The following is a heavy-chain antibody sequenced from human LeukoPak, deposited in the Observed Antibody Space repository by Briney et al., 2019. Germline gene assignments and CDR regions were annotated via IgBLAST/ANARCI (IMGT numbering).Heavy chain of an antibody. D-gene: IGHD4-23*01. CDR2: IYYSGST. CDR3: ARELRWKTYFDY. J-gene: IGHJ4*02. V-gene: IGHV4-31*03. Sequence: SQTLSLTCTVSGVSISSGGYYWSWIRQHPGKGLEWIGYIYYSGSTYYNPSLKSRVTISVDTSKNQFSLKLSSVTAADTAVYYCARELRWKTYFDYWGQGTLVTVSS. CDR1: GVSISSGGYY.